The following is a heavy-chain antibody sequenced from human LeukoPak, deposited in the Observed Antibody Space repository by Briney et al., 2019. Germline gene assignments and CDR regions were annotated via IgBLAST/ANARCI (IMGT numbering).Heavy chain of an antibody. CDR2: ISYDGSNK. CDR3: VKDWEITFGGVIVMAPFDY. V-gene: IGHV3-30*18. D-gene: IGHD3-16*02. J-gene: IGHJ4*02. CDR1: GFTFSSYG. Sequence: GGSLRLSCAASGFTFSSYGMHWVRQAPGKGLEWVAVISYDGSNKYYADSVKGRFTISSDNSKNTLYLQMNSLRAEDTAVYYCVKDWEITFGGVIVMAPFDYWGQGTLVTVSS.